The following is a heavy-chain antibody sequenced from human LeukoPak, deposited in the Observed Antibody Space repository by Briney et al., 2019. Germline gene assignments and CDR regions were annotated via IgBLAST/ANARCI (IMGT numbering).Heavy chain of an antibody. CDR2: IYYSGST. Sequence: SETLSLTCTVSGGSISSSSYYWGWIRQPPGKGLEWIGSIYYSGSTYYNPSLKSRVTISADTSKNQFSLKLSSVTAADTAVYYCARQNIAAAGTNWFDPWGQGTLVTVSS. J-gene: IGHJ5*02. CDR3: ARQNIAAAGTNWFDP. V-gene: IGHV4-39*01. D-gene: IGHD6-13*01. CDR1: GGSISSSSYY.